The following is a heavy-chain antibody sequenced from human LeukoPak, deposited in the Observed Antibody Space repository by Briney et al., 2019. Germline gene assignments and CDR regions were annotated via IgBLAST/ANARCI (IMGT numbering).Heavy chain of an antibody. CDR3: TRSFTVYDSSGYYFIQDY. CDR2: IRSKANSYAT. J-gene: IGHJ4*02. D-gene: IGHD3-22*01. Sequence: GGSLRLSCAASGFTFSGSAMHWVRQASGKGLEWVGRIRSKANSYATAYAASVKGRFTISRDDSKNTAYLQMNSLKTEDTAVYYCTRSFTVYDSSGYYFIQDYWGQGTLVTVSS. V-gene: IGHV3-73*01. CDR1: GFTFSGSA.